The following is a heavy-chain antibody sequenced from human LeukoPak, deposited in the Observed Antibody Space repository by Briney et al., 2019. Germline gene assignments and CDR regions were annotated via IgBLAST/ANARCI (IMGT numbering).Heavy chain of an antibody. D-gene: IGHD1-26*01. Sequence: SESLSLTCTVSGGSISSSSYYWSWIRQPPGKGLEWIGYIYYSGSTNYNPSLKSRVTISVDTSKNQFSLKLSSVTAADTAVYYCARDTSGNYRTFDLWGRGTLVTVSS. CDR3: ARDTSGNYRTFDL. CDR2: IYYSGST. CDR1: GGSISSSSYY. V-gene: IGHV4-61*01. J-gene: IGHJ2*01.